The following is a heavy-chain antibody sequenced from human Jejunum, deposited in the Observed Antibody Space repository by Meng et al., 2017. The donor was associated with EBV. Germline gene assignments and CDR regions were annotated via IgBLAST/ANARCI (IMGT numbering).Heavy chain of an antibody. J-gene: IGHJ4*02. CDR3: ARPISGYTYYFDY. CDR1: GYTFTDYY. Sequence: QVQQVQSWTEVKESGASVKVSCKASGYTFTDYYLHWVRQAPGQGLEWMGRVNPNSGVTNYAEKFQGRVTMTRDTSISTSYMEVSRLTSDDTAVYYCARPISGYTYYFDYWGQGTLVTVSS. D-gene: IGHD5-18*01. V-gene: IGHV1-2*06. CDR2: VNPNSGVT.